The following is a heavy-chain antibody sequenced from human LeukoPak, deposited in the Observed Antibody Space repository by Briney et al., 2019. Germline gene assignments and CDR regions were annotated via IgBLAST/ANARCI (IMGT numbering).Heavy chain of an antibody. CDR2: ISAYNGNT. CDR1: GYTFTSYG. J-gene: IGHJ3*02. Sequence: GASVKVSCKASGYTFTSYGISWVRQAPGQGLEWMGWISAYNGNTNYAQKLQGRVTMTTDTSTSTAYMELRSLRSDDTAVYYCARGRYGSGRWPTVETHDFDIWRQGTMVTVSS. V-gene: IGHV1-18*01. CDR3: ARGRYGSGRWPTVETHDFDI. D-gene: IGHD3-10*01.